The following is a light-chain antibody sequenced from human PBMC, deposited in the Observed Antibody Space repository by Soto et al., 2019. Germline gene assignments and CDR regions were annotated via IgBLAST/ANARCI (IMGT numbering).Light chain of an antibody. CDR1: SSDVGGYHY. CDR2: EVN. J-gene: IGLJ1*01. Sequence: QSVLTQPPSASGSPGQSVAISCTGTSSDVGGYHYVSWYQQHPGKAPKLMIYEVNKRHSGVPDRFSGSKSGNTASLTVSGLQAEDEADYYCSSYAGSSNVFGTGTKLTVL. V-gene: IGLV2-8*01. CDR3: SSYAGSSNV.